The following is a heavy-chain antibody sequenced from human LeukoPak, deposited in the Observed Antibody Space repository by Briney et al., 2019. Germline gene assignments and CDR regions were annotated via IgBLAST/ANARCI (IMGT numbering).Heavy chain of an antibody. V-gene: IGHV1-18*01. Sequence: ASVKVSCKASGGTFTSYGISWVRQAPGQGLEWMGWISAYNGNTNYAQKLQGRVTMTTDTSTSTAYMELRSLRSDDTAVYYCARDHYDILTGYYDYWGQGTLVTVSS. D-gene: IGHD3-9*01. CDR1: GGTFTSYG. CDR3: ARDHYDILTGYYDY. J-gene: IGHJ4*02. CDR2: ISAYNGNT.